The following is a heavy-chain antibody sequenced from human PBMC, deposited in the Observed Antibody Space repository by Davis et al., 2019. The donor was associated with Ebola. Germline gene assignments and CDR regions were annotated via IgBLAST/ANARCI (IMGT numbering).Heavy chain of an antibody. Sequence: PGGSLRLSCAASGFTFSSYAMSWVRQAPGKGLEWVSTISGSGGDTYYADSVKGRFTISRDNSKNTLYLQMNSLRAEDTAVYYCAKGEGYCSSTSGLLYYYYYMDVWGKGTTVTVSS. D-gene: IGHD2-2*01. J-gene: IGHJ6*03. CDR1: GFTFSSYA. V-gene: IGHV3-23*01. CDR3: AKGEGYCSSTSGLLYYYYYMDV. CDR2: ISGSGGDT.